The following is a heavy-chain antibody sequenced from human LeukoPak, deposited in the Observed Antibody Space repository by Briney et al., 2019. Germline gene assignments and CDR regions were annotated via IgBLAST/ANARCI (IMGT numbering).Heavy chain of an antibody. CDR2: VIPIFGTA. V-gene: IGHV1-69*13. J-gene: IGHJ4*02. Sequence: SVKVSCKASGGTFSSYAISWVRQAPGQGLEWMGGVIPIFGTANYAQNFQGRLTITADESTSTAYMELSSLRSEDTAVYYCASRGYGSGSYYGSDYWGQGTLVTVSS. D-gene: IGHD3-10*01. CDR1: GGTFSSYA. CDR3: ASRGYGSGSYYGSDY.